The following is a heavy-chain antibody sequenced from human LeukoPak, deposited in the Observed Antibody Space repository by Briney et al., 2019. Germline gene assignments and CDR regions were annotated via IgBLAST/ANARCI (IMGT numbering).Heavy chain of an antibody. J-gene: IGHJ5*02. Sequence: PSETLSLTCTVSGGSISSYYWSWIRQPPGKGLEWIGYIYYSGSTNYNPSLKSRVTISVDTSKNQFSLKLSSVTAADTAVYYCARTGTLVAPDNWFDPWGQGTLVTVSS. D-gene: IGHD1-1*01. V-gene: IGHV4-59*01. CDR1: GGSISSYY. CDR3: ARTGTLVAPDNWFDP. CDR2: IYYSGST.